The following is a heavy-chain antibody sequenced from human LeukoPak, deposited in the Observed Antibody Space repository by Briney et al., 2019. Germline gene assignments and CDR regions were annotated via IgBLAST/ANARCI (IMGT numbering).Heavy chain of an antibody. CDR2: ISRSGSGT. CDR3: ANIFPPRGLQKDYYYYYGMDV. CDR1: GFTFSSYT. V-gene: IGHV3-48*02. Sequence: GGSLKLSCEASGFTFSSYTMDWVRQAPGKGLEWVSYISRSGSGTYYADTAEGRFIISRDKARNSLYLQMNGLRDEDTALYYCANIFPPRGLQKDYYYYYGMDVWGQGTTVTVSS. D-gene: IGHD3-9*01. J-gene: IGHJ6*02.